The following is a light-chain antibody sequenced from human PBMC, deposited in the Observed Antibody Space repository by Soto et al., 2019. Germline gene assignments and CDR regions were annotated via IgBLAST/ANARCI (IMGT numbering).Light chain of an antibody. CDR3: QAWDSSTVV. J-gene: IGLJ2*01. CDR1: KLGNKY. CDR2: QDS. Sequence: SYELTQPPSVSVSTGQTASITGSGDKLGNKYSCWYQQKPGQSPVLVIYQDSKPPSGIPERFSGSNSGNTATLTISGTQAMDEADYYCQAWDSSTVVFGGATKLTVL. V-gene: IGLV3-1*01.